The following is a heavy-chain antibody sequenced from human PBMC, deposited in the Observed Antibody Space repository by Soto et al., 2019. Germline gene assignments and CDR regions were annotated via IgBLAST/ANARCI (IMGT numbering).Heavy chain of an antibody. D-gene: IGHD6-19*01. V-gene: IGHV3-9*01. CDR2: ISWNSGSI. J-gene: IGHJ3*02. Sequence: GGSLSLSCAASGFTFDDYAMHWVRQAPGKGLEWVSGISWNSGSIGYADSVKGRFTISRDNAKNSLYLQMNSLRAEDTALYYCAKGVAVALPGAFDIWGQGTMVT. CDR3: AKGVAVALPGAFDI. CDR1: GFTFDDYA.